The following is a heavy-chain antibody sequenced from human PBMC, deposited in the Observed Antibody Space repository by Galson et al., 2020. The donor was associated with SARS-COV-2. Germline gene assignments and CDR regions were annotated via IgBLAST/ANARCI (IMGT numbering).Heavy chain of an antibody. CDR2: INPNSGGT. CDR3: ARDYGSYPDY. D-gene: IGHD1-26*01. V-gene: IGHV1-2*02. CDR1: GYTFTGYY. J-gene: IGHJ4*02. Sequence: ASVKVSCKASGYTFTGYYMHWVRQAPVQGLERMGLINPNSGGTNYAQKFQGRVTMTRDTSISTAYMELSRLRSDDTAVYYCARDYGSYPDYWGQGTLVTVSS.